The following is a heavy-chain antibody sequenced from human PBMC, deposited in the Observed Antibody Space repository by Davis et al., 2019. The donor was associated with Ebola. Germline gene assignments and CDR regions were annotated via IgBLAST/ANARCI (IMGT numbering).Heavy chain of an antibody. CDR2: ISDSGGST. D-gene: IGHD3-3*01. V-gene: IGHV3-23*01. J-gene: IGHJ4*02. CDR1: GFTFSDYY. CDR3: AKDSRLEWSLDY. Sequence: GGSLRLSCAASGFTFSDYYMSWIRQAPGKGLEWVSGISDSGGSTLYADSVKGRFTISRDNSKNTLYLQMNSLRAEDTAVYYCAKDSRLEWSLDYWGQGTLVTVSS.